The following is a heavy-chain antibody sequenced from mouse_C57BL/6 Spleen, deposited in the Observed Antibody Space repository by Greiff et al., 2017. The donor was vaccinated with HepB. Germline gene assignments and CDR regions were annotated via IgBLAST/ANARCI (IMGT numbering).Heavy chain of an antibody. J-gene: IGHJ1*03. V-gene: IGHV1-82*01. CDR3: ARWLLHWYFDV. Sequence: QVQLQHSGPELVKPGASVKISCKASGYAFSSSWMNWVKQRPGKGLEWIGRIYPGDGDTNYNGKFKGKATLTADKSSSTAYMQLSSLTSEDSAVYFCARWLLHWYFDVWGTGTTVTVSS. CDR2: IYPGDGDT. D-gene: IGHD2-3*01. CDR1: GYAFSSSW.